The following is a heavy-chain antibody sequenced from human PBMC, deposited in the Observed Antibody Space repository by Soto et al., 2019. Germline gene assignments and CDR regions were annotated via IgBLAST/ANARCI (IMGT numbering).Heavy chain of an antibody. Sequence: QVQLMQSGAEVKQPGASVKVSCKASGYTFTNYYMHWVRQVPGQGLEWMGIINPSGGGPAHAQNFRGRLTTTSDTSTTTIYLELNSLRSEDTAVYCCASSDMGGDGALDVWGQGTMVTVSS. V-gene: IGHV1-46*03. J-gene: IGHJ3*01. CDR2: INPSGGGP. CDR3: ASSDMGGDGALDV. CDR1: GYTFTNYY. D-gene: IGHD3-16*01.